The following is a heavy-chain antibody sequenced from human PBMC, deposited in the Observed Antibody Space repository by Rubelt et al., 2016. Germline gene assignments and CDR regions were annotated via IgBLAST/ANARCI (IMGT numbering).Heavy chain of an antibody. J-gene: IGHJ4*02. CDR3: ARDSGSRIFDY. D-gene: IGHD2/OR15-2a*01. V-gene: IGHV3-66*01. Sequence: EVQLVESGGGLVQPGGSLRLSCAASGFTVSSNYMSWVRQAPGKGLEWVSVIYSGGSTYYADSVKGRFTISRGKSKNTLYLQMNSLRAENTALYYCARDSGSRIFDYWGQGTLVTVSS. CDR2: IYSGGST. CDR1: GFTVSSNY.